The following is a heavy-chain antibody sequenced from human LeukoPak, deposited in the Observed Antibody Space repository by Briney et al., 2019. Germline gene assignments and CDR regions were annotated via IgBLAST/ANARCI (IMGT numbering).Heavy chain of an antibody. CDR1: GFTFSSYW. D-gene: IGHD5-24*01. J-gene: IGHJ4*02. CDR2: ISRSGSTI. CDR3: ARDGYNSHFDY. Sequence: GGSLRLSCAASGFTFSSYWMSWIRQAPGKGLEWVSYISRSGSTIYYADSVKGRFTISRGNAKNSLYLQMNSLRAEDTAVYYCARDGYNSHFDYWGQGTLVTVSS. V-gene: IGHV3-11*04.